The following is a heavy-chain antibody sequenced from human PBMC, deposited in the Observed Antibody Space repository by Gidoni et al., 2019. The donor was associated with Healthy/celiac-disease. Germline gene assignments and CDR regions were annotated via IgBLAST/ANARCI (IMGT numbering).Heavy chain of an antibody. D-gene: IGHD3-9*01. Sequence: QVQLQQWGAGLLKPSETLSLTCAVYGGSFSGYYWSWIRQPPGKGLEWIGEINHSGSTNYNPSLKSRVTISVDTSKNQFSLKLSSVTAADTAVYYCAREVVILTGYYYYYYGMDVWGQGTTVTVSS. V-gene: IGHV4-34*01. CDR1: GGSFSGYY. CDR3: AREVVILTGYYYYYYGMDV. CDR2: INHSGST. J-gene: IGHJ6*02.